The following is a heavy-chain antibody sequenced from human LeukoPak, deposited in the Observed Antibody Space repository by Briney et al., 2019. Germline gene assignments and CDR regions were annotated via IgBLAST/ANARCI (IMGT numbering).Heavy chain of an antibody. CDR3: ARVVTSWFDP. V-gene: IGHV3-11*01. CDR1: GFTFSDYY. Sequence: GGSLILSCVASGFTFSDYYMSWIRQAPGKGLEWVSYISSSGDSTYYADSVKGRFTISRDNVKNSLYLQMNSLRAEGTAVYYCARVVTSWFDPWGQGTLVTVSS. CDR2: ISSSGDST. J-gene: IGHJ5*02. D-gene: IGHD4-23*01.